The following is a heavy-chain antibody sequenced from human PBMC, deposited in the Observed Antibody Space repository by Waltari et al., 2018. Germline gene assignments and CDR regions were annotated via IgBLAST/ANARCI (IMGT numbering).Heavy chain of an antibody. Sequence: VQLVESGGGLVQPGGSLRLSCAASGFTFSSYSMNWVRQAPGKGLEWIGSIYHSGSTYCNPSLKSRVTISVDTSKNQFSLKLSSVTAADTAVYYCARGDLERRWFDPWGQGTLVTVSS. D-gene: IGHD1-1*01. CDR2: IYHSGST. CDR3: ARGDLERRWFDP. J-gene: IGHJ5*02. V-gene: IGHV4-38-2*01. CDR1: GFTFSSYS.